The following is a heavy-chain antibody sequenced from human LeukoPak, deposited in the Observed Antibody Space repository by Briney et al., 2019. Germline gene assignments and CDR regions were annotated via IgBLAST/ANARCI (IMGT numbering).Heavy chain of an antibody. CDR1: GFTVSSNY. V-gene: IGHV3-66*01. CDR3: ATEVAEGGPQDY. Sequence: PGGSLRLSCEASGFTVSSNYMNWVRQAPGKGLEWVSVIYNGGSTYYADSVKGRFTISRDSSKNTLYLQMNSLRAEDTALYYCATEVAEGGPQDYWGQGTLVTVSS. J-gene: IGHJ4*02. D-gene: IGHD2-15*01. CDR2: IYNGGST.